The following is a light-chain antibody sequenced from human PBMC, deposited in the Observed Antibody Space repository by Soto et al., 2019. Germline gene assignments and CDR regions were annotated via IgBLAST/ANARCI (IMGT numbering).Light chain of an antibody. J-gene: IGKJ1*01. CDR2: DAS. CDR1: QSISSW. CDR3: QAETWT. V-gene: IGKV1-5*01. Sequence: DIQMTQSPSTLSASVGERVTITCRASQSISSWLAWYQQKPGKAPKLLIYDASSLESGVPSRFSGSRAGTEFTRTISSLQPDDFATYYCQAETWTFGQGTKVEIK.